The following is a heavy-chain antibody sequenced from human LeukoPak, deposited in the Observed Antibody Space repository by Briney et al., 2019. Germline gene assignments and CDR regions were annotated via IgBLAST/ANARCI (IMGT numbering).Heavy chain of an antibody. J-gene: IGHJ4*02. Sequence: GGTLRLSCAASRFTFSSYSMNWVRQAPGKGLEWISYIGSGSGNIWYADSVKGRFTISRDDAKNPVYLQMNSLRAEDTALYYCARDGQMSSGWYFHYWGLGTLVTVSS. D-gene: IGHD6-19*01. V-gene: IGHV3-48*01. CDR1: RFTFSSYS. CDR3: ARDGQMSSGWYFHY. CDR2: IGSGSGNI.